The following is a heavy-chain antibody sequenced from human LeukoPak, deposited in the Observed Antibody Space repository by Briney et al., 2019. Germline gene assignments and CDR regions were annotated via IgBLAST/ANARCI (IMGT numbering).Heavy chain of an antibody. Sequence: SETLSLTCAVYGGSFSGYYWTWIRQSPGKGLEWIGEINPSGSTYYNPSLKSRLTISRDTSKNQFSLRLSSVTAADTAVYYCARGRQEISMILVVMTGVSYYLDVWGIGTTVTVS. CDR3: ARGRQEISMILVVMTGVSYYLDV. CDR1: GGSFSGYY. D-gene: IGHD3-22*01. J-gene: IGHJ6*03. CDR2: INPSGST. V-gene: IGHV4-34*01.